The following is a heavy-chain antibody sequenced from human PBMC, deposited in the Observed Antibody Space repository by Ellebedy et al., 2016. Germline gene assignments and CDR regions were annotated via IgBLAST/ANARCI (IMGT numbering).Heavy chain of an antibody. D-gene: IGHD3-10*01. CDR3: ARVRGGGMDV. CDR2: ISTSISTI. J-gene: IGHJ6*02. CDR1: GFPFSTYA. Sequence: GESLKISXAASGFPFSTYAMAWVRQAPGKGLEWVSYISTSISTIYYADSVKGRFTISRDNAKNALFLQMNSLRAEDTALYYCARVRGGGMDVWGQGTTVAVSS. V-gene: IGHV3-48*04.